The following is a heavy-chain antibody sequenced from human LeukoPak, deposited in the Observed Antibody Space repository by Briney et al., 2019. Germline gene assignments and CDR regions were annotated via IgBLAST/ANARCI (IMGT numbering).Heavy chain of an antibody. D-gene: IGHD5-18*01. CDR1: GGSFSGYY. CDR3: ARHTAMVTPSANAFDY. V-gene: IGHV4-34*01. Sequence: SETLSLTCAVHGGSFSGYYWSWIRQPPGKGLEWIGEINHSGSTNYNPSLKSRVTISVDTSKNQFPLKLSSVTAADTAVYYCARHTAMVTPSANAFDYWGQGTLVTVSS. CDR2: INHSGST. J-gene: IGHJ4*02.